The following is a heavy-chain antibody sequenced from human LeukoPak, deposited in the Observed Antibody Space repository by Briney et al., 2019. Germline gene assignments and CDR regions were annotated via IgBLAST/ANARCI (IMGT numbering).Heavy chain of an antibody. CDR2: MNPNSGHR. D-gene: IGHD2-2*02. CDR3: ARGAPYCAAASCYNY. CDR1: GNTFTGYD. Sequence: ASVKVSCKPSGNTFTGYDINWLRQAPGQGLEWMGWMNPNSGHRGYAQKFQGRVTMSSNTSISTAYMELSSLRSDDTAVYYCARGAPYCAAASCYNYWGQGALVTVSS. J-gene: IGHJ4*02. V-gene: IGHV1-8*01.